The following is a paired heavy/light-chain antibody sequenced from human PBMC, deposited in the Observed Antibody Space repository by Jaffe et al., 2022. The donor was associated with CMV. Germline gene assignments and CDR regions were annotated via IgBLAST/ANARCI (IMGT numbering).Heavy chain of an antibody. CDR3: ARDLHRANYFDL. Sequence: EVQLVESGGGLVQPGGSLRLSCAASGFTVSSNYMNWVRQAPGKGLEWVSIIYSGGNTYYADSVKGRFTISRDNSKNTLYLQMNNLRAEDTAVYYCARDLHRANYFDLWGQGTLVTVSS. J-gene: IGHJ4*02. CDR2: IYSGGNT. CDR1: GFTVSSNY. V-gene: IGHV3-66*01. D-gene: IGHD2-15*01.
Light chain of an antibody. CDR2: RDT. CDR1: NIGSKN. V-gene: IGLV3-9*01. CDR3: QVWDSSTV. Sequence: SYELTQPLSVSVALGQTARITCGGNNIGSKNVHWYQQKPGQAPVLVMYRDTSRPSGIPERFSGSNSGNTATLTISRAQGGDEADYYCQVWDSSTVFGGGTKLTVL. J-gene: IGLJ2*01.